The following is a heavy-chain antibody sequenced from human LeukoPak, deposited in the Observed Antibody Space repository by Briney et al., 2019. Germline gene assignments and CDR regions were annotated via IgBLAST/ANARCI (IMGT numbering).Heavy chain of an antibody. J-gene: IGHJ4*02. CDR1: GFTFSSYG. V-gene: IGHV3-33*01. Sequence: GGSLRLSCAASGFTFSSYGMHWVRQAPGKGLEWVAVIWYDGSNKYYADSVKGRFTISRDNAKNSLYLQMNSLRDEDTAVYYCARDLGMITFGGASDYWGQGTLVIVSS. CDR2: IWYDGSNK. D-gene: IGHD3-16*01. CDR3: ARDLGMITFGGASDY.